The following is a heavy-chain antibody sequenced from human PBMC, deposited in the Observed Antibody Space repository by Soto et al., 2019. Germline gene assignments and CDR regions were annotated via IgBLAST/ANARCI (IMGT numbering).Heavy chain of an antibody. V-gene: IGHV1-18*01. CDR3: ARGIGSFYSSSGYFEY. D-gene: IGHD6-6*01. J-gene: IGHJ4*02. CDR1: GYTFTSYG. Sequence: ASVKVSCKASGYTFTSYGISWLRQAPGQGLEWMGWISAYNGNTNYAQKLQGRVTMTTDTSTSTAYMELRSLRSDDTAVYYCARGIGSFYSSSGYFEYWGQGTLVTVSS. CDR2: ISAYNGNT.